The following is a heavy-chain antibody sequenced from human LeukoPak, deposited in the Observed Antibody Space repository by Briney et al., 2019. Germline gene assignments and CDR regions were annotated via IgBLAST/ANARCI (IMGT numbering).Heavy chain of an antibody. CDR3: ARDSAVAVYFDY. D-gene: IGHD6-19*01. CDR1: GFTFSDYY. V-gene: IGHV3-11*01. J-gene: IGHJ4*02. Sequence: GGSLRLSCAAPGFTFSDYYMSWVRQAPGKGLEWVSYISSSGSTIYYADSVKGRFTISRDNAKNSLYLQMNSLRAEDTAVYYCARDSAVAVYFDYWGQGTLVTVSS. CDR2: ISSSGSTI.